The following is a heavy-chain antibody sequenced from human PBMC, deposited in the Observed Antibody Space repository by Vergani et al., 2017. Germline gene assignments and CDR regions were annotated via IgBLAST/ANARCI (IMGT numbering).Heavy chain of an antibody. V-gene: IGHV4-59*10. J-gene: IGHJ4*02. CDR2: IYTSGST. D-gene: IGHD3-22*01. CDR3: ARGSWYYYDSSGYPDY. CDR1: GGSFSGYY. Sequence: QVQLQQWGAGLLKPSETLSLTCAVYGGSFSGYYWSWIRQPAGKGLEWIGRIYTSGSTNYNPSLKSRVTISVDTSKNQFSLKLSSVTAADTAVYYCARGSWYYYDSSGYPDYWGQGTLVTVSS.